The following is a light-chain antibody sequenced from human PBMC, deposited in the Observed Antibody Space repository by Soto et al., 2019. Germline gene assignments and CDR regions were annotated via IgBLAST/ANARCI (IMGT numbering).Light chain of an antibody. CDR1: QSISSW. V-gene: IGKV1-5*03. J-gene: IGKJ2*01. Sequence: DIQMTQSPSTLSASVGDRVTITCRASQSISSWLAWYQQKPREAPKLLIYKASTLESGVSSRFSGSGSGTEFTLTISSLQPDDFATYYCQQYSSGSYTFGQGTKLEIK. CDR3: QQYSSGSYT. CDR2: KAS.